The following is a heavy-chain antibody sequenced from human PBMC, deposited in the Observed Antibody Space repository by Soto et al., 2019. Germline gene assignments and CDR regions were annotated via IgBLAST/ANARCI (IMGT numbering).Heavy chain of an antibody. Sequence: ASVKVSCKASGYTFSSYAMHWVRQAPGQRLEWMGWINAGNGNTKYSQKFQGRVTITRDTSASTAYMELSSLRSEDTAVYYCAREGYSSGWTYYFNYWGEGTLVTVCS. CDR3: AREGYSSGWTYYFNY. D-gene: IGHD6-19*01. CDR1: GYTFSSYA. CDR2: INAGNGNT. J-gene: IGHJ4*02. V-gene: IGHV1-3*01.